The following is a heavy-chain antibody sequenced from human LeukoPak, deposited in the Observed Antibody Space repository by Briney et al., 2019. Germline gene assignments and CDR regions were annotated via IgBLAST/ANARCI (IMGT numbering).Heavy chain of an antibody. CDR2: INSDGFSI. J-gene: IGHJ5*02. D-gene: IGHD6-19*01. V-gene: IGHV3-74*01. Sequence: GGSLRLSCAASGFTFSAYWMHWVRHAPGKGLVWVSRINSDGFSITYADSVKGRFTISRDNAKNTLYLHMSSLRGEDTAVYYCARDKYSSGWYASSPNWFDPWGQGTLVTVSS. CDR3: ARDKYSSGWYASSPNWFDP. CDR1: GFTFSAYW.